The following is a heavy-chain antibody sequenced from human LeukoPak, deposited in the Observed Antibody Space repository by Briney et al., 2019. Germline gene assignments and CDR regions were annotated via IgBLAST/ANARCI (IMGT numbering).Heavy chain of an antibody. V-gene: IGHV1-69*04. D-gene: IGHD5-24*01. Sequence: ASVTVSCKASGGTFSSYAISWVRQAPGQGLEWMGRIIPIFGIANYAQKFQGRVTITADKSTGTAYMELSSLRSEDTAVYYCASAVGEGEMATINDWFDPWGQGTLVTVSS. CDR3: ASAVGEGEMATINDWFDP. CDR1: GGTFSSYA. CDR2: IIPIFGIA. J-gene: IGHJ5*02.